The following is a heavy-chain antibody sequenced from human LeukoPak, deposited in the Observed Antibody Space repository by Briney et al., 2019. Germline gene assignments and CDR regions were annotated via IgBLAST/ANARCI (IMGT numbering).Heavy chain of an antibody. V-gene: IGHV3-30*04. CDR3: ARAIVGRYYYYYMDV. CDR1: GFTFSRYA. CDR2: MSFDGGYK. D-gene: IGHD1-26*01. Sequence: PGGSLRLSCAASGFTFSRYAMHWVRQAPGKGLEWVAIMSFDGGYKYYADSVKGRFTISRDNAKNSLYLQMNSLRGEDTAVYYCARAIVGRYYYYYMDVWGKGTTVTISS. J-gene: IGHJ6*03.